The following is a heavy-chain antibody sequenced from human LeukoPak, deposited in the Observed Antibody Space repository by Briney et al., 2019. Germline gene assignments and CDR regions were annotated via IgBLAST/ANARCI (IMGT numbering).Heavy chain of an antibody. CDR1: GGTFSSYA. D-gene: IGHD6-13*01. CDR2: IIPIFGTA. CDR3: ARNQQLVRAYYYYMDV. Sequence: SVKVSCKASGGTFSSYAISWVRQAPGQGLEWMGGIIPIFGTANYAQKFQGRVTITADESTSTAYMELSSLRSEDTAVYYCARNQQLVRAYYYYMDVWGKGSTVTVSS. J-gene: IGHJ6*03. V-gene: IGHV1-69*13.